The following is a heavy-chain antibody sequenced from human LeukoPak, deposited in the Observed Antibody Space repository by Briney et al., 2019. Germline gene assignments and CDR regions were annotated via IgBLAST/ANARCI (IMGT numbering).Heavy chain of an antibody. CDR3: AKSASGYYGPFDY. Sequence: SGTLSLTCAVSGGSISSSNWWSWVRQPPGKGLEWIGEIYHSGSTNYNPSLKSRVTISVDTSKNQFSLKLSSVTAADTAVYYCAKSASGYYGPFDYWGLGTLVTVSS. J-gene: IGHJ4*02. CDR1: GGSISSSNW. CDR2: IYHSGST. V-gene: IGHV4-4*02. D-gene: IGHD3-22*01.